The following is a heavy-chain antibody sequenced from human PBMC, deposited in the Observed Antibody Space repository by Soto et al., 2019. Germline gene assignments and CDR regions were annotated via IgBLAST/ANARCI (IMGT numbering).Heavy chain of an antibody. V-gene: IGHV1-69*01. Sequence: QVQLVQSGAEVKKPGSSVKVSCKTSRDTFNKYAFNWVRQAPGQGLEWMGWIIPIFSSRNYAEKFQGRVTITADDSTSTAYMELRSLRFEDTAVYYCARGGTYLGAWGQGTTVTVSS. J-gene: IGHJ6*02. CDR2: IIPIFSSR. CDR1: RDTFNKYA. CDR3: ARGGTYLGA. D-gene: IGHD3-16*02.